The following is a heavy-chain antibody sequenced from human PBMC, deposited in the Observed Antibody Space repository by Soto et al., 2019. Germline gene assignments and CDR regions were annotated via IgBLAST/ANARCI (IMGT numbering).Heavy chain of an antibody. CDR3: ASNPLPAGGDY. Sequence: EVQLLESGGGLVQPGGSLRLSCAASGFTFSTYPMSWVRQAPGKGLEWVSAISGSGGSTYYADSVKGRFTISRDNSKNTLYLQMNSLRAEDTAVYYCASNPLPAGGDYWGQGTLVTVSS. CDR2: ISGSGGST. V-gene: IGHV3-23*01. J-gene: IGHJ4*02. D-gene: IGHD1-26*01. CDR1: GFTFSTYP.